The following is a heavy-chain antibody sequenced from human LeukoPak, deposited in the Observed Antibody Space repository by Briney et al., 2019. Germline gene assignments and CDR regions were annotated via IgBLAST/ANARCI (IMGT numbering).Heavy chain of an antibody. CDR1: GFTFSSYG. CDR2: ISYDGSNK. J-gene: IGHJ5*02. V-gene: IGHV3-30*18. D-gene: IGHD3-10*01. Sequence: GGSLRLSCAASGFTFSSYGMHWVRQAPGKGLEWVAVISYDGSNKYYADSVKGRFTISRDNSKNTLYLQMNSLRAEDTAVYYCGKPHQDDLWFGELGGGNDWFAPWGQGTLVAVPS. CDR3: GKPHQDDLWFGELGGGNDWFAP.